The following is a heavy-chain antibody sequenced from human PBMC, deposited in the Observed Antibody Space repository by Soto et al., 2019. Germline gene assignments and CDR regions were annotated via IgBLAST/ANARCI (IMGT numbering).Heavy chain of an antibody. V-gene: IGHV3-21*01. CDR3: ARESEDLTSNFDY. CDR1: VFTFTIYS. Sequence: PGGSLRLSCASSVFTFTIYSMNWVGQAPGKGLEWVSSISSTTNYIYYADSMKGRFTVSRDNAKNSVYLEMNSLSAEDTAVYYCARESEDLTSNFDYWGQGTLVTVSS. J-gene: IGHJ4*02. CDR2: ISSTTNYI.